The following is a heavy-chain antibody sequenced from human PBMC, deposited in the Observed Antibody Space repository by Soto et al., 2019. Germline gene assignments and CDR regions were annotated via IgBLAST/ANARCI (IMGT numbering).Heavy chain of an antibody. CDR3: ASRYCSGGSCYGWFDP. D-gene: IGHD2-15*01. V-gene: IGHV4-4*02. Sequence: SETLSLTCAVSGGSISSSNWWSWVRQPPGKGLEWIGEIYHTGSTNYNPSLKSRVTISVDKSKNQFSLKLSSVTAADTAVYYCASRYCSGGSCYGWFDPWGQGTLVTVS. J-gene: IGHJ5*02. CDR1: GGSISSSNW. CDR2: IYHTGST.